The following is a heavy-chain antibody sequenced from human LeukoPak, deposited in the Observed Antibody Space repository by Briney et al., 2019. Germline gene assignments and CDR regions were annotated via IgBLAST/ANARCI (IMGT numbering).Heavy chain of an antibody. CDR2: ISESGDKT. V-gene: IGHV3-23*01. J-gene: IGHJ4*02. CDR3: AKQWVDC. CDR1: GFPFSNYA. Sequence: GGSLRLSCAASGFPFSNYAMKWVRQAPGKGLEWVSSISESGDKTDYADSVRGRFTISRDNSQNTLYLQMNSLRVEDTALYYCAKQWVDCWGQGTLVTVSS. D-gene: IGHD1-26*01.